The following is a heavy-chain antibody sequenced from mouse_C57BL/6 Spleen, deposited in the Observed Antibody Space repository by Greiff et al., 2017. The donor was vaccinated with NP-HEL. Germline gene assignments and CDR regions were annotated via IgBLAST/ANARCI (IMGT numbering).Heavy chain of an antibody. CDR3: ARKGTTVVATGYFDV. CDR2: ISDGGSYT. Sequence: EVKLVESGGGLVKPGGSLKLSCAASGFTFSSYAMSWVRQTPEKRLEWVATISDGGSYTYYPDNVKGRFTISRDNAKNNLYLQMSHLKSEDTAMYYCARKGTTVVATGYFDVWGTGTTVTVSS. D-gene: IGHD1-1*01. V-gene: IGHV5-4*03. CDR1: GFTFSSYA. J-gene: IGHJ1*03.